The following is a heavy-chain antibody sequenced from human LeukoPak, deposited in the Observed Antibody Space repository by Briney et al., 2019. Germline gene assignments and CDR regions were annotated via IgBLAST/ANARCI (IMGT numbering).Heavy chain of an antibody. V-gene: IGHV4-59*08. CDR2: INYSGSA. J-gene: IGHJ4*02. CDR1: GGAISNYY. Sequence: TSETLSLTCNVSGGAISNYYWSWIRQPPGKGLEWIGYINYSGSAFYNPSVKSRVTISVDTSENQFSLKLNSVTAADTAVYYCARAYYGDFFDYWGQGTLVTVSS. D-gene: IGHD4-17*01. CDR3: ARAYYGDFFDY.